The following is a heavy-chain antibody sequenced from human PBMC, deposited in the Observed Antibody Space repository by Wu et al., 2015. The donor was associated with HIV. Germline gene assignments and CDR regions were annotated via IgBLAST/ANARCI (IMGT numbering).Heavy chain of an antibody. CDR2: ITPFNGNT. D-gene: IGHD2-2*01. Sequence: QMQLVQSGAEVKKTGSSVKVSCKASGYTFTYRYLHWVRQAPGQALEWMGWITPFNGNTNYAQKFQDRVTITRDRSMSTAYMELSSLRSEDTAMYYCARAQYQMVMGGYYYYMDVWGKGTTVTVSS. CDR1: GYTFTYRY. CDR3: ARAQYQMVMGGYYYYMDV. J-gene: IGHJ6*03. V-gene: IGHV1-45*02.